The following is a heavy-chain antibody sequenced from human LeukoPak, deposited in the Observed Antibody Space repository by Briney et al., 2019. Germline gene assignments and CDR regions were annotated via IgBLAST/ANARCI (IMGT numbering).Heavy chain of an antibody. Sequence: GGSLRLSCAASGFTFSSYWMSWVRQAPGKELEWVANIKQDGSEKYYVDSVKGRFTISRDNAKNSLYLQMNSLRAEDTAVYYCARDAYDYVWESYRYPEYWGQGTLVTVSS. CDR1: GFTFSSYW. J-gene: IGHJ4*02. D-gene: IGHD3-16*02. CDR2: IKQDGSEK. V-gene: IGHV3-7*01. CDR3: ARDAYDYVWESYRYPEY.